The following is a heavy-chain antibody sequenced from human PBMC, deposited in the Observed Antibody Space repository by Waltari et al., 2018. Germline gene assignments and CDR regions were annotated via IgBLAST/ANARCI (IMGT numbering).Heavy chain of an antibody. CDR2: IYSGGSST. J-gene: IGHJ4*02. CDR1: GFTFSSYA. CDR3: AKEYYYDSSGQSN. V-gene: IGHV3-23*03. Sequence: EVQLLESGGGLVQPGGSLRLSCAASGFTFSSYAMSLVRQAPGKGLEWVSVIYSGGSSTYYADSVKGRFTISRDNSKNTLYLQMNSLRAEDTAVYYCAKEYYYDSSGQSNWGQGTLVTVSS. D-gene: IGHD3-22*01.